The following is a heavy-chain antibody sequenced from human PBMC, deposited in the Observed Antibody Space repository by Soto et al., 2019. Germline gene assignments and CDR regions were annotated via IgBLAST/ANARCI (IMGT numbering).Heavy chain of an antibody. CDR3: ARDGLGGYNSLDY. D-gene: IGHD5-12*01. Sequence: QVQLVQSGAEVKKPGSSVKVSCKASGGTFSSYTISWVRQAPGQGLEWMGRIIPILGIANYAQKFQGRVTITADKSTSTAYMELSSLRSEDTAVYYFARDGLGGYNSLDYWGQGTLVTVSS. V-gene: IGHV1-69*08. CDR1: GGTFSSYT. CDR2: IIPILGIA. J-gene: IGHJ4*02.